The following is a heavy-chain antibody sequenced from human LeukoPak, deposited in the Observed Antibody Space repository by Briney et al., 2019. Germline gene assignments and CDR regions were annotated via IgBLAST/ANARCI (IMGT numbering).Heavy chain of an antibody. CDR3: ARVFSSHVDY. CDR2: IYYSGST. CDR1: GGSISSYY. Sequence: SETLSLTCTVSGGSISSYYWSWIRQPPGKGLEWIGYIYYSGSTNYNPSLKSRVTISVDTSKNQFSLKLSSVTAAGTAVYYCARVFSSHVDYWGQGTLVTVSS. V-gene: IGHV4-59*01. J-gene: IGHJ4*02. D-gene: IGHD2-15*01.